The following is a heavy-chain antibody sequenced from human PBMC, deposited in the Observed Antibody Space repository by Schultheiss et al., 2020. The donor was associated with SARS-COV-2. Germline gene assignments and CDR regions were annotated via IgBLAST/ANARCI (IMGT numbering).Heavy chain of an antibody. CDR1: GGSISSGGYS. CDR3: ASSPVRDY. V-gene: IGHV4-30-2*01. J-gene: IGHJ4*02. Sequence: SETLSLTCTVSGGSISSGGYSWSWIRQPPGKGLEWIGYIYYSGSTYYNPSLKSRVTISVDTSKNQFSLKLSSVTAADTAVYYCASSPVRDYWGQGTLVTVSS. D-gene: IGHD6-19*01. CDR2: IYYSGST.